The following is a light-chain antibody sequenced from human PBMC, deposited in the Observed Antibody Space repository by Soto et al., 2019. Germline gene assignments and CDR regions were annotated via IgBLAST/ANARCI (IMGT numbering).Light chain of an antibody. CDR3: LLSYSEKV. Sequence: QAVVTQEPSLTVSPGGTVTLTCGSSTGAVTSGHYPYWFQQKPGQAPRTLFYDTSNKHSWTPARFSGSLLGGKAALTLSGAQPEDEAEYYCLLSYSEKVFGGGTQLTVL. CDR2: DTS. V-gene: IGLV7-46*01. J-gene: IGLJ2*01. CDR1: TGAVTSGHY.